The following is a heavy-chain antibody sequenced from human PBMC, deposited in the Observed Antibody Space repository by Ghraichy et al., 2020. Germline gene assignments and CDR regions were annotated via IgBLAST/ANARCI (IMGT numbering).Heavy chain of an antibody. CDR3: ARERIKSGSYGRSDYYYYGMDV. Sequence: ASVKVSCKASGYTFTSYGISWVRQAPGQGLEWMGWISAYNGNTNYAQKLQGRVTMTTDTSTSTAYMELRSLRSDDTAVYYCARERIKSGSYGRSDYYYYGMDVWGQGTTVTVSS. CDR2: ISAYNGNT. CDR1: GYTFTSYG. J-gene: IGHJ6*02. D-gene: IGHD1-26*01. V-gene: IGHV1-18*04.